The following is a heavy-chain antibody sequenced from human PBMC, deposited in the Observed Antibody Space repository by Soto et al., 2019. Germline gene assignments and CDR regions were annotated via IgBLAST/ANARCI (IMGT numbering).Heavy chain of an antibody. V-gene: IGHV3-23*01. Sequence: PGGSLRLSCAASGFTFSNSDMSWVRQAPGKGLEWVSHISGSGGSTYYADSVKGRFTISRDNSKNTLYLQMNSLRAEDTAVYYCAYSSTPFDYWGQGTLVTVSS. CDR1: GFTFSNSD. CDR2: ISGSGGST. J-gene: IGHJ4*02. D-gene: IGHD6-13*01. CDR3: AYSSTPFDY.